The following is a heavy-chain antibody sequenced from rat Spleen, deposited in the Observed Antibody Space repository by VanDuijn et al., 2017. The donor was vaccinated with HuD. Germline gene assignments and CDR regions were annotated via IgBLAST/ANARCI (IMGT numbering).Heavy chain of an antibody. D-gene: IGHD2-1*01. Sequence: QVQLKESGPGLVQPSQTLSLTCTVSGFSLTSNGVSWVRQPPGKGLEWIAAISSGGSTYYNSSLKSRLSISTDTSKSQVFLKINSLQTEDPAIYCSTSHTYGGWFACCVQGTLVTVPS. J-gene: IGHJ3*01. CDR3: TSHTYGGWFAC. V-gene: IGHV2S12*01. CDR2: ISSGGST. CDR1: GFSLTSNG.